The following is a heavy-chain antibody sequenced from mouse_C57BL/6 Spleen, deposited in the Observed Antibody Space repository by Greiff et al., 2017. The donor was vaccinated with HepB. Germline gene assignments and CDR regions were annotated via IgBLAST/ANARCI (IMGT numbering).Heavy chain of an antibody. V-gene: IGHV14-4*01. CDR2: IDPENGDT. CDR1: GFNIKDDY. Sequence: EVKLQESGAELVRPGASVKLSCTASGFNIKDDYMHWVKQRPEQGLEWIGWIDPENGDTEYASNFQGKATITADTSSNTAYLQLSSLTSEDTAVYYCTRSITTVVFDYWGQGTTLTVSS. D-gene: IGHD1-1*01. CDR3: TRSITTVVFDY. J-gene: IGHJ2*01.